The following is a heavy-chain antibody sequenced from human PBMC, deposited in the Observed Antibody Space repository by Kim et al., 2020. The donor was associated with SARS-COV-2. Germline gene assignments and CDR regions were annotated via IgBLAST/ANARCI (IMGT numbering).Heavy chain of an antibody. J-gene: IGHJ4*02. CDR2: IYYSGST. D-gene: IGHD3-3*01. CDR1: GGSISSSSYY. CDR3: ARHARDRTIFGVVIIRGADFDY. Sequence: SETLSLTCTVSGGSISSSSYYWGWIRQPPGKGLEWIGSIYYSGSTYYNPSLKSRVTISVDTSKNQFSLKLSSVTAADTAVYYCARHARDRTIFGVVIIRGADFDYWGQGTLVTVSS. V-gene: IGHV4-39*01.